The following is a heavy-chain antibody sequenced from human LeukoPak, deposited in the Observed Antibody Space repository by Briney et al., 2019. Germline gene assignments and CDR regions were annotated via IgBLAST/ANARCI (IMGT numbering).Heavy chain of an antibody. V-gene: IGHV1-2*02. CDR3: ARDSRGYFEAFDY. CDR2: INPNSGGT. Sequence: ASVTVSCTASGYTFTGYYMHWVRQAPGQGLEWMGWINPNSGGTNYAQKFQGRVTMTRDTSISTAYMELSRLRSDDTAVYYCARDSRGYFEAFDYWGQGTLVTVSS. D-gene: IGHD5-18*01. CDR1: GYTFTGYY. J-gene: IGHJ4*02.